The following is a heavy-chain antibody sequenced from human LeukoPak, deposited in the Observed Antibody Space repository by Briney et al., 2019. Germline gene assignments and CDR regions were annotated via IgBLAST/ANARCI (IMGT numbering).Heavy chain of an antibody. Sequence: PSETLSLTCTVSGDSIRSSGNYWGWIRQSPGKGLQWIGSIYYSGTTYYNPSLKSRVTIYVDTSKNQFSLKLTSVTAADTAVYYCANCSTTNCYAGAWGQGTLVTVSS. D-gene: IGHD2-2*01. J-gene: IGHJ5*02. CDR2: IYYSGTT. CDR3: ANCSTTNCYAGA. CDR1: GDSIRSSGNY. V-gene: IGHV4-39*01.